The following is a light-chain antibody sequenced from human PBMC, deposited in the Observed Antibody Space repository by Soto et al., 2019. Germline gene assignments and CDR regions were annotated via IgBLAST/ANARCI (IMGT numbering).Light chain of an antibody. Sequence: EIVLTQSPGTLSLSPGERATLSCRASQSVPRNLAWYQQRPGQAPRLLIYDASTRATGIPARFSCSGSGTEFTLTISRLKSEDFAVYYCQQYNKWPTFGQVTKVDI. J-gene: IGKJ1*01. CDR3: QQYNKWPT. V-gene: IGKV3-15*01. CDR2: DAS. CDR1: QSVPRN.